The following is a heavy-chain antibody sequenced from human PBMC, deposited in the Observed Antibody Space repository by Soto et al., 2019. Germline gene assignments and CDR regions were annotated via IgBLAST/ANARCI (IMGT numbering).Heavy chain of an antibody. Sequence: GGSLRLSCAASGFTFTRYSMNWVRQAPGKGLEWVSSISSTTNYICYGDSMKGRFTISRDNAKNSLYLEMNSLRAEGTAVYYCARESEDLTSNFDYWGQGTLVTV. J-gene: IGHJ4*02. CDR2: ISSTTNYI. CDR3: ARESEDLTSNFDY. CDR1: GFTFTRYS. V-gene: IGHV3-21*06.